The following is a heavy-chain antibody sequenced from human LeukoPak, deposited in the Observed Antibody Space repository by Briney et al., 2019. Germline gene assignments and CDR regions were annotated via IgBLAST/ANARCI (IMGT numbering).Heavy chain of an antibody. Sequence: GGSLRLSCSASGFTFSSYAMYWVRQAPGQGLEYVSAITSNGGSTYYADSVKGRFTISRDNSKNTLYLQMSSLRPEDTAVYYCVGFRATAGLYWGQGTLVTVSS. D-gene: IGHD6-13*01. J-gene: IGHJ4*02. CDR3: VGFRATAGLY. CDR2: ITSNGGST. V-gene: IGHV3-64D*06. CDR1: GFTFSSYA.